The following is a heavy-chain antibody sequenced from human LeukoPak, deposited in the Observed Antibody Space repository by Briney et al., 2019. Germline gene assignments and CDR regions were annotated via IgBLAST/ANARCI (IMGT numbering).Heavy chain of an antibody. Sequence: GASVKVSCKTSGYTFTNYGISWVRQAPGQGLEWVGWTSAYNGNTDYAQKFQGRVTMTTDSSTSTAYMELRSLRSDDTAVYYCASDVPADSGYETHDYWGQGTLVTVSS. J-gene: IGHJ4*02. CDR2: TSAYNGNT. D-gene: IGHD5-12*01. CDR1: GYTFTNYG. CDR3: ASDVPADSGYETHDY. V-gene: IGHV1-18*01.